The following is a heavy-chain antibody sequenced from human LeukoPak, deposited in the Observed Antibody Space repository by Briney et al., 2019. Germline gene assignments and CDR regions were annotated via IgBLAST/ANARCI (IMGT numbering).Heavy chain of an antibody. Sequence: MSSETLSLTCTVSGGSISSGGYYWSWIRQHPGKGLEWIGYIYYSGSTYYNPSLKSRVTISVDKSKNQFSLKLSSVTAADTAVYYCARGLRGGDGAHYFDYWGQGTLVTVSS. J-gene: IGHJ4*02. D-gene: IGHD5-24*01. V-gene: IGHV4-31*03. CDR1: GGSISSGGYY. CDR2: IYYSGST. CDR3: ARGLRGGDGAHYFDY.